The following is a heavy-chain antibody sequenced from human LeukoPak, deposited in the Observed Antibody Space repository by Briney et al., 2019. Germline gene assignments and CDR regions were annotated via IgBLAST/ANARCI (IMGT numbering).Heavy chain of an antibody. D-gene: IGHD3-9*01. V-gene: IGHV1-18*01. Sequence: ASVKVSCKASGYTFTSYGIGWVRQAPGQGLEWMGWISAYNGNTNYAQKLQGRVTMTTDTSTSTAYMELRSLRSDDTAVYYCARVLPSYDILTGYRYYFDYWGQGTLVTVSS. CDR1: GYTFTSYG. CDR2: ISAYNGNT. J-gene: IGHJ4*02. CDR3: ARVLPSYDILTGYRYYFDY.